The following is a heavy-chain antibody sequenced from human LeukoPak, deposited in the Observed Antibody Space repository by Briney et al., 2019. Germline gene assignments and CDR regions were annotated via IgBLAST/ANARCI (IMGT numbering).Heavy chain of an antibody. D-gene: IGHD3-22*01. V-gene: IGHV3-66*01. Sequence: PGGSLRLSCAASGFTVSSNYMSWVRQAPGKGLEWVSVIYSGGSTYYADSVKGRFTISRDNSKNTLYLQMNSLRAEDTAVYYCASYEYYYDSSGVRWGQRTLVTVSS. CDR2: IYSGGST. CDR1: GFTVSSNY. J-gene: IGHJ4*02. CDR3: ASYEYYYDSSGVR.